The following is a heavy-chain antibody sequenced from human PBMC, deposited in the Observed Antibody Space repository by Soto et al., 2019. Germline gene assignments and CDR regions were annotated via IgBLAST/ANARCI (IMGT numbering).Heavy chain of an antibody. J-gene: IGHJ4*02. CDR1: GDSIRSYY. CDR2: VFHTGNT. V-gene: IGHV4-59*01. Sequence: SETLSLTCSVSGDSIRSYYWTWIRQPPGKGLQWIGYVFHTGNTNYNPSLKSRVTISEEASKNQVSLRLTSVTAADTAVYFCAREQYNWKIWGQGTLVTVSS. CDR3: AREQYNWKI. D-gene: IGHD1-20*01.